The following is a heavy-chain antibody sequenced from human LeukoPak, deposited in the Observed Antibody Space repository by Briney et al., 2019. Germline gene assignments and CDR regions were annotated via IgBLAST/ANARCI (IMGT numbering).Heavy chain of an antibody. CDR1: GYTFTSYY. CDR3: AGNAGGYNFGYFDY. V-gene: IGHV1-46*01. CDR2: INPSGGST. Sequence: ASVKVSCKASGYTFTSYYMHWVRQAPGQGLEWMGIINPSGGSTSYAQKFQGRVTMTRDTSTSTAYMELRSLRSDDTAVYYCAGNAGGYNFGYFDYWGQGTLVTVSS. J-gene: IGHJ4*02. D-gene: IGHD5-24*01.